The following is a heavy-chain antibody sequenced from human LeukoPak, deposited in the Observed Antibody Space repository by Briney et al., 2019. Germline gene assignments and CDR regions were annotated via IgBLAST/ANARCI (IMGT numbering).Heavy chain of an antibody. D-gene: IGHD1-26*01. CDR2: ISSSGSDI. Sequence: GGSLRLSCAASGFTFSTYSMNWVRQAPGKGLEWVSSISSSGSDIYYADSVKGRFTISRDNAKNSLFLQMNSLRAEDTAVYYCARDDAPGGYHDDGFDVWGQGTLVTVSS. J-gene: IGHJ3*01. CDR3: ARDDAPGGYHDDGFDV. CDR1: GFTFSTYS. V-gene: IGHV3-21*06.